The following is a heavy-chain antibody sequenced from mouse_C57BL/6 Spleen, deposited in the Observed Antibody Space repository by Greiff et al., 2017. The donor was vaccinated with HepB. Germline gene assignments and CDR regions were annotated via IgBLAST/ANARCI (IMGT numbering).Heavy chain of an antibody. Sequence: QVQLQQSGAELVRPGTSVKMSCKASGYTFTNYWIGWAKQRPGHGLEWIGDIYPGGGYTNYNEKFKGKATLTADKSSSTAYMQFSSLTSEDSAIYYCARRGYYYGSSPYYFDYWGQGTTLTVSS. CDR3: ARRGYYYGSSPYYFDY. CDR2: IYPGGGYT. J-gene: IGHJ2*01. CDR1: GYTFTNYW. D-gene: IGHD1-1*01. V-gene: IGHV1-63*01.